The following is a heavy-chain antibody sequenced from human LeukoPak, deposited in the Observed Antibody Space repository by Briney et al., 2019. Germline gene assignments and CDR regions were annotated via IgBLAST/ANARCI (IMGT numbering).Heavy chain of an antibody. CDR1: GGSISSYY. CDR2: IYYSGST. J-gene: IGHJ4*02. D-gene: IGHD3-22*01. CDR3: ARRGVLSSGAIDY. V-gene: IGHV4-59*01. Sequence: SETLSLTCTVSGGSISSYYWSWIRQPPGKGLEWIGYIYYSGSTNYNPSLKSRVTISVDTSKNQFSLKLSSVTAADTAVYYCARRGVLSSGAIDYWGQGTLVTVSS.